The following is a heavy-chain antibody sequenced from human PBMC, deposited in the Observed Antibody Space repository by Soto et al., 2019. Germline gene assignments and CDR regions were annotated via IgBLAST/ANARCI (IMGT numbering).Heavy chain of an antibody. D-gene: IGHD3-22*01. Sequence: QVQLVQSGAEVKKPGSSVKVSCKASGGTFSSYTISWVRQAPGQGLEWMGRIIPILGIANYAQKFQGRVTITADKSTSTAYMELSSLRSEDTAVYYCARDTYYYDSSGYWVSDYWGQGTLVTVSS. CDR1: GGTFSSYT. CDR3: ARDTYYYDSSGYWVSDY. CDR2: IIPILGIA. V-gene: IGHV1-69*08. J-gene: IGHJ4*02.